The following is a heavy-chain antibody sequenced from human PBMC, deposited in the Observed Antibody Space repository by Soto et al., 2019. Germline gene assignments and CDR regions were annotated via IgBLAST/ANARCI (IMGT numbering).Heavy chain of an antibody. J-gene: IGHJ4*02. V-gene: IGHV5-51*01. CDR1: GYNFAGYW. D-gene: IGHD3-3*01. CDR3: ARGGVSTRTFDY. CDR2: IYPSDSDT. Sequence: GESLKISCXGSGYNFAGYWIAWVRQMPGKGLELMGIIYPSDSDTRYRPSFQGQVTISADKSISSAYLQWSSLRASDTAMYYCARGGVSTRTFDYWGQGTRVTVSS.